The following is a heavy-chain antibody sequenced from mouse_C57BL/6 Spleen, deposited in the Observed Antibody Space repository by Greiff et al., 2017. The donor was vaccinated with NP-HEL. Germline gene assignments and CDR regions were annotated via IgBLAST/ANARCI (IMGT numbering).Heavy chain of an antibody. D-gene: IGHD1-1*01. J-gene: IGHJ2*01. CDR3: ARWEDYYCRGYFDY. V-gene: IGHV1-80*01. CDR2: IYPGDGDT. Sequence: VQLQQSGAELVKPGASVKISCKASGYAFSSYWMNWVKQRPGKGLEWIGQIYPGDGDTNYNGKFKGKATLTADKSSSTAYMQLSSLTSEDSAVYFCARWEDYYCRGYFDYWGQGTTLTVAS. CDR1: GYAFSSYW.